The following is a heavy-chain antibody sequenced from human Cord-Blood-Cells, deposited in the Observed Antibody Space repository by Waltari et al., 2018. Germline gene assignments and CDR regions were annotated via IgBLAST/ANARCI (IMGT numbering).Heavy chain of an antibody. CDR2: INHSGST. Sequence: QVQLQQWGAGLLKPSETLSLTCAVYGGSFSVYYWSWIRQPPGKGLEWIGEINHSGSTNYNPSLKSRVTISVDTSKNQFSLKLSSVTAADTAVYYCARSCTGIAARPDYFDYWGQGTLVTVSS. V-gene: IGHV4-34*01. J-gene: IGHJ4*02. CDR1: GGSFSVYY. D-gene: IGHD6-6*01. CDR3: ARSCTGIAARPDYFDY.